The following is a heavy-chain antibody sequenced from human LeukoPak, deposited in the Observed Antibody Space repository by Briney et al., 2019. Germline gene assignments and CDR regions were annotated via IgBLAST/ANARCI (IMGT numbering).Heavy chain of an antibody. D-gene: IGHD3-10*01. CDR1: GFTFSSYA. V-gene: IGHV3-23*01. J-gene: IGHJ4*02. Sequence: PGGSLRLSCAASGFTFSSYAMSWVRQAPGKGLEWVAAISGSGGSTYYADSVKGRFTISRDNSKNTLYLQMNSLRAEDTAVYYCDGFGELLLVDYWGQGTLVTVSS. CDR3: DGFGELLLVDY. CDR2: ISGSGGST.